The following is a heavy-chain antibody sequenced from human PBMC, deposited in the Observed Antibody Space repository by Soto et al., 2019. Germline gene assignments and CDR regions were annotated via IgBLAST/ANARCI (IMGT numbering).Heavy chain of an antibody. D-gene: IGHD2-2*01. CDR2: IYYSGST. J-gene: IGHJ5*02. CDR3: VGCELDMPSTSCYAAS. V-gene: IGHV4-39*01. Sequence: SSETLSLTCTVSGGSISSSSYYWGWIRQPPGKGLEWIGSIYYSGSTYYNPSLKSRVTISVDTSKNQFSLKLSSVTAADTAVYYCVGCELDMPSTSCYAASWGQGTLVTVSS. CDR1: GGSISSSSYY.